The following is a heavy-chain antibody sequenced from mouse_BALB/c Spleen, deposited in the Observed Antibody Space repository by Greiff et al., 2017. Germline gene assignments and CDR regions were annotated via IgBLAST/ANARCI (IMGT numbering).Heavy chain of an antibody. Sequence: QVQLQQPGAELVKPGASVKLSCKASGYTFTSYWMHWVKQRPGQGLEWIGEINPSNGRTNYNEKFKSKATLTVDKSSSTAYMQLSSLTSEDSAVYYCARLERPRNYFDYWGQGTTLTVSS. J-gene: IGHJ2*01. CDR1: GYTFTSYW. CDR3: ARLERPRNYFDY. D-gene: IGHD6-1*01. CDR2: INPSNGRT. V-gene: IGHV1S81*02.